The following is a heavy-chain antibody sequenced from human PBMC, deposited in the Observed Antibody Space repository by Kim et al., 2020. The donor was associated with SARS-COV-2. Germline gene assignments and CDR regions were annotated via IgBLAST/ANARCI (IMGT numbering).Heavy chain of an antibody. CDR1: GYTLTELS. D-gene: IGHD5-18*01. CDR3: ATIGYSYGAMYLNFDY. J-gene: IGHJ4*02. Sequence: DSVKVSCKVSGYTLTELSMHWVRQAPGKGLEWMGGFDPEDGETIYAQKFQGRVTMTEDTSTDTAYMELSSLRSEDTAVYYCATIGYSYGAMYLNFDYWGQGTLVTVSS. CDR2: FDPEDGET. V-gene: IGHV1-24*01.